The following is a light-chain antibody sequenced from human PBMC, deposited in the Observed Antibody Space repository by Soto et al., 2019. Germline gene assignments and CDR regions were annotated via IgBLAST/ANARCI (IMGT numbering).Light chain of an antibody. CDR2: GVS. V-gene: IGLV2-8*01. J-gene: IGLJ2*01. CDR1: SSDVGSYNL. CDR3: SSYAGSSVV. Sequence: QSALTQPPSASGSPGQSVTISCTGTSSDVGSYNLVSWHQQHPGKAPKVMIYGVSQRPSGVPDRFSGYKSGNTASLTVSGLQAEDEADYYCSSYAGSSVVFGAGTKVTVL.